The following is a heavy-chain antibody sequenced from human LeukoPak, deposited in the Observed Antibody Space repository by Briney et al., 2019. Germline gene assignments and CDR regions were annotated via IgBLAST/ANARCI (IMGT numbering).Heavy chain of an antibody. CDR2: IKGRGDDT. D-gene: IGHD6-19*01. J-gene: IGHJ4*02. CDR1: SGFA. Sequence: GGSLRLSCAAFSGFAMSWVRQAPGKGLEWVSAIKGRGDDTYYPDSVKGRFTISRDNSNNTLYLQMNSLRAEDTAVYYCAKGHRSSSSFFDSWGQGILVTVSS. V-gene: IGHV3-23*01. CDR3: AKGHRSSSSFFDS.